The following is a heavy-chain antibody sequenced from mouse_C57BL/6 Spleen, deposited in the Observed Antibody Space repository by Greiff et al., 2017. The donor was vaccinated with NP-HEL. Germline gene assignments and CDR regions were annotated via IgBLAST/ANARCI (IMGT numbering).Heavy chain of an antibody. CDR1: GFTFSDYY. Sequence: DVKLVESEGGLVQPGSSMKLSCTASGFTFSDYYMAWVRQVPEKGLEWVANINYDGSSTYYLDSLKSRFIISRDNAKNILYLQMSSLKSEDTATYYCAREAWRAMDYWGQGTSVTVSS. J-gene: IGHJ4*01. CDR2: INYDGSST. V-gene: IGHV5-16*01. CDR3: AREAWRAMDY.